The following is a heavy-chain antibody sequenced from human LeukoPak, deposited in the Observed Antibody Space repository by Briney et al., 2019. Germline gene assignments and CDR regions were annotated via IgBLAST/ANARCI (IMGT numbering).Heavy chain of an antibody. D-gene: IGHD3-10*01. Sequence: SETLSLTCTVSGYSISSGYYWGWIRQPPGKGLEWIGSIYHSGSTYYNPSLKSRVTISVDTSKNQFSLKLSSVTAADTAVYYCARGVIGVYYYYYYMDVWGKGTTVTVSS. CDR1: GYSISSGYY. CDR2: IYHSGST. CDR3: ARGVIGVYYYYYYMDV. V-gene: IGHV4-38-2*02. J-gene: IGHJ6*03.